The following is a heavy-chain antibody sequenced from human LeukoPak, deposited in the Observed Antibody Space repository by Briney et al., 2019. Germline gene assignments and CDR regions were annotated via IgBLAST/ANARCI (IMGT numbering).Heavy chain of an antibody. CDR2: MNPNSGNT. V-gene: IGHV1-8*03. Sequence: ASVKVSCKASGYTFTSYDINWVRQATGQGLEWMGWMNPNSGNTGYAQKFQGRVTITRNTSISTAYMELSSLRSEDTAVYYCARRSRILTGLYWFDPWGQGTLVTVSS. CDR3: ARRSRILTGLYWFDP. D-gene: IGHD3-9*01. CDR1: GYTFTSYD. J-gene: IGHJ5*02.